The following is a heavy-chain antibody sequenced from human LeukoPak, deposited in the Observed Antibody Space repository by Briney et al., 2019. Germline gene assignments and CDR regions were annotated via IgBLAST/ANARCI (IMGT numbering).Heavy chain of an antibody. V-gene: IGHV3-23*01. CDR1: GFSFSSCA. CDR2: VIGSGGST. J-gene: IGHJ4*02. CDR3: AKQQLVRPYYFDY. D-gene: IGHD1-1*01. Sequence: WGSLRLSCAVSGFSFSSCALRWLGRAPGRGGVWVLGVIGSGGSTYYADSVKGRFAISRDNSKNTLYLQMNSLRAEDTAVYYCAKQQLVRPYYFDYWGQGTLVTVSS.